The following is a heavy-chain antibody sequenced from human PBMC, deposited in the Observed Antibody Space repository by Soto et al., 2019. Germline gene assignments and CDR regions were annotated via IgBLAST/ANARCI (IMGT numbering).Heavy chain of an antibody. J-gene: IGHJ4*02. CDR3: ASTIVATMNDFDY. Sequence: SETLSLTCAVSGYSISSGYYWGWIRQPPGKGLEWIGSIYHSGSTYYTPSLKSRVTISVDTSKNQFSLKLSSVTAADTAVYYCASTIVATMNDFDYWGQGTLVTVSS. V-gene: IGHV4-38-2*01. D-gene: IGHD5-12*01. CDR1: GYSISSGYY. CDR2: IYHSGST.